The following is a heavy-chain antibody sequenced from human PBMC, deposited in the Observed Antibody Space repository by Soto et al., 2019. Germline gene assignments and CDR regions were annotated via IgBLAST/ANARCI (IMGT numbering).Heavy chain of an antibody. CDR2: INAGNGNT. CDR3: AKSATVPAAIAY. J-gene: IGHJ4*02. V-gene: IGHV1-3*01. D-gene: IGHD2-2*02. Sequence: QVQLVQSGAEVKKPGASVKVSCKASGYTFTSYAMHWVRQAPGHRLEWMGWINAGNGNTKYSQKFQGRVTITRDTSASSAYMELSSLRSEDTAVHYCAKSATVPAAIAYWGQGTLVTVSS. CDR1: GYTFTSYA.